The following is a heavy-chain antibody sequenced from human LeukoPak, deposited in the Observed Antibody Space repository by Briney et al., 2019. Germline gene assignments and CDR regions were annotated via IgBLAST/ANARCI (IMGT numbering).Heavy chain of an antibody. D-gene: IGHD6-13*01. CDR3: AKAYSSSWTDDAFDI. CDR1: GFTFDDYA. J-gene: IGHJ3*02. V-gene: IGHV3-9*01. Sequence: PGGSLRLSCAASGFTFDDYAMHWVRQAPGKGLEWVSGISWNSGSIGYADSVKGRFTISRDNAKNSLYLQTNSLRAEDTALYYCAKAYSSSWTDDAFDIWGQGTMVTVSS. CDR2: ISWNSGSI.